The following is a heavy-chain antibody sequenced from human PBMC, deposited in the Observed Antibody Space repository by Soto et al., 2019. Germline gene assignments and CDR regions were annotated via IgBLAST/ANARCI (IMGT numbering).Heavy chain of an antibody. Sequence: PGGSLRLSCEASGFTFSRYWMHWVRQAPGKGLEWVSRVNSDGNSTNYADSVKGRFTISRDNAKNTLYLQMNSLRAEDTAVYCCARGPLYCYGYLDWYYWGQGSLGTVSS. CDR2: VNSDGNST. D-gene: IGHD5-18*01. CDR1: GFTFSRYW. J-gene: IGHJ4*02. CDR3: ARGPLYCYGYLDWYY. V-gene: IGHV3-74*01.